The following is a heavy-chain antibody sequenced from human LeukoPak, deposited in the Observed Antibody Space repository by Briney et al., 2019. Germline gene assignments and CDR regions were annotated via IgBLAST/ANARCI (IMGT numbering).Heavy chain of an antibody. CDR1: GGSFSGYY. V-gene: IGHV4-34*01. CDR2: INHSGST. CDR3: AKTIAARPSTAKD. Sequence: SETLSLTCAVYGGSFSGYYWSWIRQPPGKGLEWIGEINHSGSTNYNPSLKSRVTISVDTSKIQFSLRLTSVTAADTAVYYCAKTIAARPSTAKDWGQGTLVTVSS. J-gene: IGHJ4*02. D-gene: IGHD6-6*01.